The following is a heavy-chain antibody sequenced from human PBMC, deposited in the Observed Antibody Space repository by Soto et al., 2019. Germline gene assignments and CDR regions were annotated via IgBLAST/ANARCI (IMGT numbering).Heavy chain of an antibody. V-gene: IGHV3-30-3*01. CDR1: GFTFSSYA. Sequence: GGSLRLSCAASGFTFSSYAMHWVRQAPGKGLEWVAVISYDGSNKYYADSVKGRFTISRDNSKNTLYLQMNSLRAEDTAVYYCATSRFNSQWLDPFDIWGQGTMVTVSS. J-gene: IGHJ3*02. D-gene: IGHD6-19*01. CDR3: ATSRFNSQWLDPFDI. CDR2: ISYDGSNK.